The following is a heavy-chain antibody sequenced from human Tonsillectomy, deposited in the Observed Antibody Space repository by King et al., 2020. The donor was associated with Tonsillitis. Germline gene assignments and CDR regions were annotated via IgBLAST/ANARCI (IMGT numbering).Heavy chain of an antibody. D-gene: IGHD6-19*01. CDR3: ARLHSNGWYYFDY. Sequence: VQLAQSGAEVKKPGESLKISCKASGYIFTNYWIGWVRQMPGKGLEWMGIIYPGDSDTRYSPSFQGQVTISVDKSISTALLQWSGLRASDTAMYYCARLHSNGWYYFDYWGQGTLVTVSS. J-gene: IGHJ4*02. CDR2: IYPGDSDT. CDR1: GYIFTNYW. V-gene: IGHV5-51*03.